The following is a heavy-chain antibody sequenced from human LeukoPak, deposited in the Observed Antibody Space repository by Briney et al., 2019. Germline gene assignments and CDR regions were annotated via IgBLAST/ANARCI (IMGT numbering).Heavy chain of an antibody. Sequence: SATLSLTCNVSGGSISSSAYYWGWIRQPPGKGLEWIGSIYYSGSTYYNLSLKSRVTISVDTSKNQFSLKLGSVTAADTAIYYCARRNYYGSGSHDYWGPGTLVTVSS. D-gene: IGHD3-10*01. CDR3: ARRNYYGSGSHDY. CDR1: GGSISSSAYY. J-gene: IGHJ4*02. CDR2: IYYSGST. V-gene: IGHV4-39*01.